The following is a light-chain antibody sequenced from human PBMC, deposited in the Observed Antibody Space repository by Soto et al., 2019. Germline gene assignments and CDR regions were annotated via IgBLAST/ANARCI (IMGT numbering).Light chain of an antibody. CDR1: QSISNS. CDR2: DAS. Sequence: EIVLTQSPATLSLSPGERATLSCRASQSISNSLAWYQQKPGQAPSLLIFDASKRATGIPARFSGSGSGTDFTLTITSLEPEDFATYYCQQSHSIPLTFGQGTKVEIK. CDR3: QQSHSIPLT. J-gene: IGKJ1*01. V-gene: IGKV3-11*01.